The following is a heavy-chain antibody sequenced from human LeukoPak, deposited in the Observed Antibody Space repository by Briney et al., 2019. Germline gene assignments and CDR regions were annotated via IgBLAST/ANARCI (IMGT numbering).Heavy chain of an antibody. D-gene: IGHD1-7*01. CDR3: ARGLTGTTHYYYGMDV. CDR2: IYYSGST. V-gene: IGHV4-39*01. J-gene: IGHJ6*02. CDR1: GGSISSSSYY. Sequence: SETLSLTCTVSGGSISSSSYYWGWIRQPPGKGLEWIGSIYYSGSTYYNPSLKSRVTISVDTSKNQFSLKLSSVTAADTAVYYCARGLTGTTHYYYGMDVWGQGATVTVSS.